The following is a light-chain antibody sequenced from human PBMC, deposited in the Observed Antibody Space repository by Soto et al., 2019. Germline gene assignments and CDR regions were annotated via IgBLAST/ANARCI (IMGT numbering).Light chain of an antibody. Sequence: EVVLTQSPGTLSLFPGERATLSCRASQSVTNSYLAWFQQKPGQASRPLIYGISNRATGIPDRFSGSGSGTDFTLTISRLEPEDFAVYYCHQYGSSWTFGQGTKVEIK. V-gene: IGKV3-20*01. J-gene: IGKJ1*01. CDR2: GIS. CDR3: HQYGSSWT. CDR1: QSVTNSY.